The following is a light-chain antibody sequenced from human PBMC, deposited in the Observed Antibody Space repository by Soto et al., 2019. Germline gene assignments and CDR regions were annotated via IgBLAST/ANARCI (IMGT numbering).Light chain of an antibody. J-gene: IGLJ3*02. V-gene: IGLV2-14*01. CDR1: SSDIGAYNY. Sequence: QSVLPQPASVSGSPGQSITVSCTGTSSDIGAYNYVSWYQQHPGKAPKLMISEVSNRPSGISSRFSGSKSDNTASLTISGLQAEDEAHYYCSSYTTSSTVVFGGGTKLTVL. CDR3: SSYTTSSTVV. CDR2: EVS.